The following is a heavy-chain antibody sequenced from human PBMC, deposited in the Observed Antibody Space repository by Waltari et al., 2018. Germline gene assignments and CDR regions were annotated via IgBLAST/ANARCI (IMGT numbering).Heavy chain of an antibody. CDR1: GGSISRYY. V-gene: IGHV4-59*01. J-gene: IGHJ6*02. CDR2: IYYSGST. CDR3: ARDSIAAAYYGMDV. D-gene: IGHD6-13*01. Sequence: QVQLQESGPGLVKPSETLSLTCTVSGGSISRYYWRWIRQPPGKGLEWIGYIYYSGSTNYNPSLKSRVTISVDTSKNQFSLKLSSVTAADTAVYYCARDSIAAAYYGMDVWGQGTTVTVSS.